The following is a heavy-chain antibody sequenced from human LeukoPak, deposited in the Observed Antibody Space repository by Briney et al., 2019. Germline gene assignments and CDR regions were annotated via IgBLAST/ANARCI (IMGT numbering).Heavy chain of an antibody. Sequence: ASETLSLTCTVSGGSFSSGSYYWSWIRQPAGKGLEWIGRINTSGSTNYNPSLKSRVTMSVDTSKNQFSLKLRSVTAADTAVYYCARDKLDIVIVPGRESSFYYYYYMDVWGKGTTVTISS. D-gene: IGHD2-2*03. CDR3: ARDKLDIVIVPGRESSFYYYYYMDV. CDR2: INTSGST. J-gene: IGHJ6*03. CDR1: GGSFSSGSYY. V-gene: IGHV4-61*02.